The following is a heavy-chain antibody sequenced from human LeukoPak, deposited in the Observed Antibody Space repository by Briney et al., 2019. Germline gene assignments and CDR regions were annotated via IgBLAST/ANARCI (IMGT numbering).Heavy chain of an antibody. J-gene: IGHJ4*02. V-gene: IGHV1-2*02. D-gene: IGHD3-9*01. CDR3: ARDPEPLYDILTGYSDY. CDR1: GYTFTGYY. Sequence: ASVKVSCKASGYTFTGYYMHWVRQARGQGLEWMGWINPNSGGTNYAQKFQGRVTMTRDTSISTVYMELSRLRSDDTAVYYCARDPEPLYDILTGYSDYWGQGTLVTVSS. CDR2: INPNSGGT.